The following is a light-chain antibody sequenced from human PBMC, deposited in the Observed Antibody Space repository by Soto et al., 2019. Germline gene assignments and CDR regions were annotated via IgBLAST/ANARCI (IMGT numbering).Light chain of an antibody. Sequence: SYELTQPLSVSVPLGQTASITCGGNNIGTRNVHWYQQKPGQAPVLVVYRDSNRPSGIPERCSGSNSGNTATLTISRAQAGDEADYYCHVWDSSNAVFGGGTKLTVL. CDR3: HVWDSSNAV. CDR2: RDS. V-gene: IGLV3-9*01. CDR1: NIGTRN. J-gene: IGLJ3*02.